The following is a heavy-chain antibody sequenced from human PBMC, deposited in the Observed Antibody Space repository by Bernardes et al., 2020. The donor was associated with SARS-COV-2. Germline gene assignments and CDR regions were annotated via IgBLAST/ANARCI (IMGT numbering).Heavy chain of an antibody. CDR1: GYTFTSYG. J-gene: IGHJ4*02. Sequence: ASVKVSCKASGYTFTSYGISWVRQAPGQGLEWMGWISAYNGNTNYAQKLQGRVTMTTDTSTSTAYMELRSLRSDDTAVYYCARQITPRGRYYYDSSGYLTWGQGTLVTVSS. V-gene: IGHV1-18*04. D-gene: IGHD3-22*01. CDR3: ARQITPRGRYYYDSSGYLT. CDR2: ISAYNGNT.